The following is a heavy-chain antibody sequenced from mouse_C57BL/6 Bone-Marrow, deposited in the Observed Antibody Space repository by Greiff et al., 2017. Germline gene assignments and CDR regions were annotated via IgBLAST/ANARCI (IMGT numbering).Heavy chain of an antibody. Sequence: VQLQQPGAELVMPGASVKLSCKASGYTFTSYWMHWVKQRPGQGLEWIGEIDPSDSYTNYNQKFKGKSTLTVDKSSSTAYMQLSSLTSEDSAVYYCARLVFYYCSSHYAMDYWGQGTSVTVSS. CDR3: ARLVFYYCSSHYAMDY. V-gene: IGHV1-69*01. J-gene: IGHJ4*01. CDR1: GYTFTSYW. D-gene: IGHD1-1*01. CDR2: IDPSDSYT.